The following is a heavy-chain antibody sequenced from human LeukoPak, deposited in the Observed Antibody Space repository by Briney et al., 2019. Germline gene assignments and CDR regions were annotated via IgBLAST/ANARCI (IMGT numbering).Heavy chain of an antibody. CDR3: ARAGGITMIREVKVLNAFDI. CDR2: MSYDGTNK. CDR1: GFTVTGYS. V-gene: IGHV3-30-3*01. Sequence: PGRSLRLSRVVSGFTVTGYSMHWVRQAPGTGLEWVAVMSYDGTNKYYADSVKGRFTISRDNSKNTLYLQMNNLRAQDTAVYYCARAGGITMIREVKVLNAFDIWGQGTMVTVSS. J-gene: IGHJ3*02. D-gene: IGHD3-22*01.